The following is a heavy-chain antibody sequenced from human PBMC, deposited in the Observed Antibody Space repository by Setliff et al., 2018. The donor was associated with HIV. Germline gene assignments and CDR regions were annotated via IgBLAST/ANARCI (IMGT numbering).Heavy chain of an antibody. CDR2: IIPIFDAV. Sequence: GASVKVSCKASGGTFSSYAISWVRQAPGQGLEWMGRIIPIFDAVNYAQKFQARITINADKSTSTAYMEVNSLRFEDTAVYYCARVFYYSAGSYSLDYWGQETLVTVSS. D-gene: IGHD3-10*01. V-gene: IGHV1-69*06. CDR1: GGTFSSYA. CDR3: ARVFYYSAGSYSLDY. J-gene: IGHJ4*01.